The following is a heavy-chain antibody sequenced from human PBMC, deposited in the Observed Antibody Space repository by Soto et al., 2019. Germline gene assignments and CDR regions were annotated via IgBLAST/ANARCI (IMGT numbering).Heavy chain of an antibody. CDR2: ISGSGGST. CDR3: AKDSKLELRTTFAY. V-gene: IGHV3-23*01. CDR1: GFTFSSYD. J-gene: IGHJ4*02. D-gene: IGHD1-7*01. Sequence: RSLRLSCAAPGFTFSSYDLSWVLQALGKGLEWVSSISGSGGSTYYADSVKGRFTISRDNSKNTLYLQMNSLRAEDTAVYYWAKDSKLELRTTFAYWGQGTLVTVSS.